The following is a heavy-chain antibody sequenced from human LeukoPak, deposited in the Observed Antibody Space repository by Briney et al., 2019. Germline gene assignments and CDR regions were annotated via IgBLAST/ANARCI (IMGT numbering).Heavy chain of an antibody. CDR1: GYTFTNNW. D-gene: IGHD3-10*01. CDR2: ISPTGGST. Sequence: ASVKVSCKAFGYTFTNNWMHWVRQAPGQGPEWMGLISPTGGSTAYAQKFQGRVTLTRDMSTSTDYLELSSLRSEDTAVYYCARGNYYGSGISDYYYMDVWGKGTTVTISS. V-gene: IGHV1-46*01. J-gene: IGHJ6*03. CDR3: ARGNYYGSGISDYYYMDV.